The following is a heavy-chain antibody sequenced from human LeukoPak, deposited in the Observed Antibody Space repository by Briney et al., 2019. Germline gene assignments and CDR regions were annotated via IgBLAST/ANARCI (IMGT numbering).Heavy chain of an antibody. Sequence: SETLSLTCNVSGDSMRIYYWSWIRQPPGKGLEWIGYIYYSGSTSYNPSLKSRVTISVDTSKKQFSLKLISVTAADTAVYYCARGGYSGYDFEYWGRGTLVTVSS. J-gene: IGHJ4*02. CDR2: IYYSGST. CDR3: ARGGYSGYDFEY. D-gene: IGHD5-12*01. V-gene: IGHV4-59*01. CDR1: GDSMRIYY.